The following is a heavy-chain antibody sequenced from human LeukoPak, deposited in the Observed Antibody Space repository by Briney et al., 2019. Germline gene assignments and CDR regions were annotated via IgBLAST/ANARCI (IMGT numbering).Heavy chain of an antibody. D-gene: IGHD3-10*01. CDR2: IYPGDSDT. CDR3: ARREGADYYGSGKGPFDY. J-gene: IGHJ4*02. CDR1: GYSFTSYW. Sequence: GESLKISCKGSGYSFTSYWIGWVRQMPGKGLEWRGIIYPGDSDTRYSPSFQGQVTISADKSISTAYLQWSSLKASDTAMYYCARREGADYYGSGKGPFDYWGQGTLVTVSS. V-gene: IGHV5-51*01.